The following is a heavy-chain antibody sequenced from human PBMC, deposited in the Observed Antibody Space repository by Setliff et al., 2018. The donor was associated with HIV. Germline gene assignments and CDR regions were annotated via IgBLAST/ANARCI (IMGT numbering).Heavy chain of an antibody. CDR3: ARENGWLFGWFDP. D-gene: IGHD3-22*01. Sequence: SETLSLTCTVSGDSITSGGYSWTWIRQPPGKALEWVGYIYYSGRTSHGGSTYYNPSVASRITISGDTSKNQFSLKLTSVTAADTAIYYCARENGWLFGWFDPWGQGTPVTV. J-gene: IGHJ5*02. CDR2: IYYSGRTSHGGST. V-gene: IGHV4-30-4*08. CDR1: GDSITSGGYS.